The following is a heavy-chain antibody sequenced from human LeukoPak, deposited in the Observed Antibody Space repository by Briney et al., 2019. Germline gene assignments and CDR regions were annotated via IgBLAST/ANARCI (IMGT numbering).Heavy chain of an antibody. J-gene: IGHJ6*02. CDR3: ARALRPAAITAKYYSYGMDV. D-gene: IGHD2-2*01. CDR2: INAGNGNT. CDR1: GYTFTSYA. V-gene: IGHV1-3*01. Sequence: ASVKVSCKASGYTFTSYAMHWVRQAPGQRLEWMGWINAGNGNTKYSQKFQGRVTITRDTSASTAYMELSSLRSEDTAVYHCARALRPAAITAKYYSYGMDVWGQGTTVTVSS.